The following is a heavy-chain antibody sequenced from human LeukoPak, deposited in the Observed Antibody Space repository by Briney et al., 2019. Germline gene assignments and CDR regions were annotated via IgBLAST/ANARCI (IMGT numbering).Heavy chain of an antibody. Sequence: GGSLRLSCAASGFTFDDYGLSWVRQAPGKGLEWVSTINWNGGSTGYANSVKGRFTISRDNSKNTLYLQMGSLRAEDMAVYYCARDYGSGSPNPNWFDPWGQGTLVTVSS. J-gene: IGHJ5*02. V-gene: IGHV3-20*04. D-gene: IGHD3-10*01. CDR1: GFTFDDYG. CDR2: INWNGGST. CDR3: ARDYGSGSPNPNWFDP.